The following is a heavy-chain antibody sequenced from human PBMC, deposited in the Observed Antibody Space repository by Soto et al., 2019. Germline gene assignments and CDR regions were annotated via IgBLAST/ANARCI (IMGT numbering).Heavy chain of an antibody. Sequence: EVQLVESGGGLIQPGGSLRLSCAVSGFTVSNNYMSWVRQAPGKGLEGVSVIYSGGYTAYGDSVKGRFTISRDNSKNTLLLQRNSLRAAVPAFFSGATPPGGGGYWGQGTLVTVSS. CDR3: ATPPGGGGY. D-gene: IGHD3-10*01. V-gene: IGHV3-53*01. J-gene: IGHJ4*02. CDR2: IYSGGYT. CDR1: GFTVSNNY.